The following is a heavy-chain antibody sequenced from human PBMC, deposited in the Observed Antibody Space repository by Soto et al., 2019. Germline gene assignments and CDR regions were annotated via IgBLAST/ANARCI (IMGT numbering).Heavy chain of an antibody. CDR1: GFTFSSYA. CDR2: MSYDGGSK. CDR3: ARDSWELRYFAWLSYFDY. D-gene: IGHD3-9*01. V-gene: IGHV3-30-3*01. Sequence: QVQLVESGGGVVQPGRSLRLSCAASGFTFSSYAMHWVRQAPGKGLEWVAVMSYDGGSKHYADSVKGRFTISRDNSKSTLYLQMDSLRTEDTAVYYCARDSWELRYFAWLSYFDYWGLGTLVTVSS. J-gene: IGHJ4*02.